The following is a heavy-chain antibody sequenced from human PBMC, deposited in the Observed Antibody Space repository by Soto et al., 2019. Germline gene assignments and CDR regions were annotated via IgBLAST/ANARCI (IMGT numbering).Heavy chain of an antibody. CDR3: ARSPDIVVVPAAMPPAY. J-gene: IGHJ4*02. Sequence: GESLKISCKGSGYSFTSYWIGWVRQMPGKGLEWMGIIYPGDSDTRYSPSFQGQVTISADKSISTAYLQWSSLKASDTAMYYCARSPDIVVVPAAMPPAYWGQGTLVTVSS. V-gene: IGHV5-51*01. D-gene: IGHD2-2*01. CDR1: GYSFTSYW. CDR2: IYPGDSDT.